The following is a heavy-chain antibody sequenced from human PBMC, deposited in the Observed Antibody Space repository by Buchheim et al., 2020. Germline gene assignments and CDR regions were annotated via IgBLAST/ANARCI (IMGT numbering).Heavy chain of an antibody. V-gene: IGHV4-34*01. Sequence: QVQLQQWGAGLLKPSETLSLTCAVYGGSFSGYYWSWIRQPPGKGLEWIGEINHSGSTNYNPSLKSRVTILVDTSKNQFSLKLSSVTAADTAVYYCGGSYYYYYGMDVWGQGTT. CDR1: GGSFSGYY. CDR3: GGSYYYYYGMDV. CDR2: INHSGST. D-gene: IGHD3-16*01. J-gene: IGHJ6*02.